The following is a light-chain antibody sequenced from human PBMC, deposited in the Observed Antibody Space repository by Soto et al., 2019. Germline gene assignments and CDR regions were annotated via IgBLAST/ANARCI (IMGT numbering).Light chain of an antibody. CDR1: SSDVGGYTY. V-gene: IGLV2-14*01. Sequence: QSALTQPASVSGSPGQSITISCTGTSSDVGGYTYVSWYQQHPGKAPKLMTSEVSNRPSGVSNRFSGSKSGNTASLTISGLQAEDEADYYCSSYTSSSTLVFGGGTKLTVL. CDR3: SSYTSSSTLV. J-gene: IGLJ3*02. CDR2: EVS.